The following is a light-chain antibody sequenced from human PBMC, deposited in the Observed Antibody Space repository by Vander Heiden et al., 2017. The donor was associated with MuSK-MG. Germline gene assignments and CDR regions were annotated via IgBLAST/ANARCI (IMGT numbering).Light chain of an antibody. J-gene: IGLJ2*01. Sequence: SYDLTQPPSVSVSPGQTASITCSGDKLGDKYVCWYQQKPGQSPVLVIYENNKRPSGIPERFYGANSATKANLTISGTQTVEYSYEYCKAWEGRTVLFGGGTKLTVL. CDR3: KAWEGRTVL. CDR1: KLGDKY. CDR2: ENN. V-gene: IGLV3-1*01.